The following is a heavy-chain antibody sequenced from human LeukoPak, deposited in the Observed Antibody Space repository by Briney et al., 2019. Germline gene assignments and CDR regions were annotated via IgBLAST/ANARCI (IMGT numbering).Heavy chain of an antibody. D-gene: IGHD3-22*01. Sequence: GGSLRLSCAASGFTVSSNYMSWVRQAPGKGLEWVSGINWNGGSTGYADSVKGRFTISRDNAKNSLYLQMNSLRAEDTALYYCASYYYDSSGTVGAFDIWGQGTMVTVSS. V-gene: IGHV3-20*04. J-gene: IGHJ3*02. CDR1: GFTVSSNY. CDR3: ASYYYDSSGTVGAFDI. CDR2: INWNGGST.